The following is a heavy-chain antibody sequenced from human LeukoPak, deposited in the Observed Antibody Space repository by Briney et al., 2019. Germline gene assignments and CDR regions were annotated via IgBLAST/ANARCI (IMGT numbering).Heavy chain of an antibody. D-gene: IGHD6-19*01. Sequence: SETLSLTCTVSGGSVSSGTYYWSWIRQPAGKGLEWIGRIYTSGSTTYNPSLKSRVTISVDTSKNQFSLKLSSVTAADTAVYYCARGPIAVAGIIIYYFGYWGQGTLVTVSS. CDR1: GGSVSSGTYY. J-gene: IGHJ4*02. V-gene: IGHV4-61*02. CDR3: ARGPIAVAGIIIYYFGY. CDR2: IYTSGST.